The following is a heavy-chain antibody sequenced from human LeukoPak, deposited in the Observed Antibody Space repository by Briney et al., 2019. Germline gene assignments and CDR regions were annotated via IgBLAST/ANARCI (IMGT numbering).Heavy chain of an antibody. Sequence: GGSLRLSCAATGVTFSSYVMNLVRQAPGKGLEWVSVISNSGSDTYYADSVKGRFTVSRDNSKNTLYLQMNSLRAEDTAVYYCAKDPTVAGRSEIDYWGQGTLVSVSS. CDR2: ISNSGSDT. V-gene: IGHV3-23*01. D-gene: IGHD6-19*01. CDR1: GVTFSSYV. CDR3: AKDPTVAGRSEIDY. J-gene: IGHJ4*02.